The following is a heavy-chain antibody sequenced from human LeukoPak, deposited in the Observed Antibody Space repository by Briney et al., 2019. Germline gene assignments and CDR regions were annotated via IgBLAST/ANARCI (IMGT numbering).Heavy chain of an antibody. Sequence: SVKVSCKASGYTFTSYYMHWVRQAPGQGLEWMGGIIPIFGTADYAQKFQGRVTITADESTSTAYMELSSLRSEDTAVYYCAREEDRKRSYWGQGTLVTGSS. V-gene: IGHV1-69*13. J-gene: IGHJ4*02. CDR2: IIPIFGTA. CDR3: AREEDRKRSY. CDR1: GYTFTSYY.